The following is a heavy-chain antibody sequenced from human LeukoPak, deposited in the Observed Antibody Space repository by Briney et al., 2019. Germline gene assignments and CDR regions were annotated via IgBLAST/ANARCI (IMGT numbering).Heavy chain of an antibody. D-gene: IGHD1-20*01. J-gene: IGHJ6*02. CDR2: FDPEDGET. Sequence: ASVKVSCKVSGYTLTELSMHWVRQAPGKGLEWMGGFDPEDGETIYAQKFQGRVTMTEDTSTDTAYMELSSLRSEDTAVYYCATDQRYNWNDGGDYYYGMDVWGQGTTVTVSS. CDR1: GYTLTELS. V-gene: IGHV1-24*01. CDR3: ATDQRYNWNDGGDYYYGMDV.